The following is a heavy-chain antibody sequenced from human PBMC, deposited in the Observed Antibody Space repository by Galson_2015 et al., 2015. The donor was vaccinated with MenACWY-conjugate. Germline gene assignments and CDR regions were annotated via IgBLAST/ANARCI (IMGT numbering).Heavy chain of an antibody. CDR2: MSHGGGFK. V-gene: IGHV3-30*03. Sequence: SLRLSCAASGFTFSSYDIHWVRQAPGKGLEWVAVMSHGGGFKFYADSVEGRFAISRDSSRNTLYLQMNGLGAEDTAVYYCARYTYGFYFDYWGQGTLVTVSS. CDR1: GFTFSSYD. CDR3: ARYTYGFYFDY. D-gene: IGHD2-2*02. J-gene: IGHJ4*02.